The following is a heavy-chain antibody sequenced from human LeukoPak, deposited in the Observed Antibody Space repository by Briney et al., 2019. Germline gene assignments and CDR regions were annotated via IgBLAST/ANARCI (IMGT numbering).Heavy chain of an antibody. Sequence: SETLSLTCTVSGGSISSGGYYWSWIRQHPGKGLEWIGYIYYSGSTYYNPSLKSRVTISVDTSMNQFSLKLSSVTAADTAVYYCATSRTPYYGDFDYWGQGTLVTVSS. CDR1: GGSISSGGYY. J-gene: IGHJ4*02. D-gene: IGHD3-3*01. CDR2: IYYSGST. CDR3: ATSRTPYYGDFDY. V-gene: IGHV4-31*03.